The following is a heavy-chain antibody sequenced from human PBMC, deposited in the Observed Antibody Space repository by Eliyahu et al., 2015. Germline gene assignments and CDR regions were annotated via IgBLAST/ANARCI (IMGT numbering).Heavy chain of an antibody. CDR3: ARHRVYKSGWFFGPHYFDF. J-gene: IGHJ4*02. CDR1: GASMXASGYY. D-gene: IGHD6-19*01. Sequence: QLQESGPGLVRPSEXLFLTCAVSGASMXASGYYWGWIRXPPGKGLEWXGSIGDGGRTYYNPSLRMRASISADTSTKDFSLKVRSVTAADTAIYYCARHRVYKSGWFFGPHYFDFWAQGTLVTVSS. CDR2: IGDGGRT. V-gene: IGHV4-39*01.